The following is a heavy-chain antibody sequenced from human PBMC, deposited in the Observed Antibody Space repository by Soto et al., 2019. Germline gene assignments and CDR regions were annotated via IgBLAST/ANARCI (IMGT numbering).Heavy chain of an antibody. J-gene: IGHJ4*02. D-gene: IGHD1-26*01. V-gene: IGHV1-2*02. CDR3: ARDLAKGGGSAGFDY. CDR1: GYTFTVYY. Sequence: GASVKVSCKASGYTFTVYYMHWVRQAPGQGLEWMGWINPKSGGTMYPQKFQGRVTMTWDTSISTAYMALTRLRSDGTAVYYCARDLAKGGGSAGFDYWGQGTLVTSPQ. CDR2: INPKSGGT.